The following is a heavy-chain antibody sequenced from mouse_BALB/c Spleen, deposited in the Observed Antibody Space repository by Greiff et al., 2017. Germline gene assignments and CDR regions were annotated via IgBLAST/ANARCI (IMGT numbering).Heavy chain of an antibody. CDR3: TRYYRYDEFAY. J-gene: IGHJ3*01. V-gene: IGHV1S127*01. D-gene: IGHD2-14*01. CDR1: GYTFTSYW. CDR2: IDPSDSYT. Sequence: QVQLQQPGAELVKPGASVKMSCKASGYTFTSYWMHWVKQRPGQGLEWIGVIDPSDSYTSYNQKFKGKATLTVDTSSSTAYMQLSSLTSEDSAVYYCTRYYRYDEFAYWGQWTLVTVSA.